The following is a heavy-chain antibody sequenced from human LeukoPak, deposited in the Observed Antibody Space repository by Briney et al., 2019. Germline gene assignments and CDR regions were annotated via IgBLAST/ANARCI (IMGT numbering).Heavy chain of an antibody. J-gene: IGHJ4*02. CDR1: GGSIRSSSYY. V-gene: IGHV4-39*07. CDR2: MYYSGIT. Sequence: PSETLSLTCTVSGGSIRSSSYYWGWIRQPPGKGLEWIGSMYYSGITYYNPSLKSRVTISVDTSKNQFSLKLSSVTAADTAVYYCAREGDYYDSSGYSYWGQGTLVTVSS. D-gene: IGHD3-22*01. CDR3: AREGDYYDSSGYSY.